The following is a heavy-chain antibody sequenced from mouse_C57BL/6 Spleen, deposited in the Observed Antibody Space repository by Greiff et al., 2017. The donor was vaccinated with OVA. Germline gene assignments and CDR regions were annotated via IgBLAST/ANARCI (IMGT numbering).Heavy chain of an antibody. D-gene: IGHD2-1*01. CDR3: ARFYNYYAMDY. CDR1: GFTFSDYG. J-gene: IGHJ4*01. V-gene: IGHV5-17*01. CDR2: ISSGSSTI. Sequence: EVQGVESGGGLVKPGGSLKLSCAASGFTFSDYGMHWVRQAPEKGLEWVAYISSGSSTIYYADTVKGRFTISRDNAKNTLFLQMTSLRSEDTAMDYCARFYNYYAMDYWGQGTSVTVSS.